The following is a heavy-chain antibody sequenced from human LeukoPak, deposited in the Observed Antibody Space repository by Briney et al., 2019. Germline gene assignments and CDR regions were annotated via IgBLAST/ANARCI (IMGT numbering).Heavy chain of an antibody. CDR2: IYYSGST. D-gene: IGHD3-10*01. Sequence: SETLSLTCTVSGGSISSSSYYWGWIRQPPGKGLEWIGSIYYSGSTYYNPSLKSRVTISVDTSKNQFSLKLSSVTAADTAVYYCARTMVRGVILQYYFDYWGQGTLVTVSS. J-gene: IGHJ4*02. CDR3: ARTMVRGVILQYYFDY. CDR1: GGSISSSSYY. V-gene: IGHV4-39*07.